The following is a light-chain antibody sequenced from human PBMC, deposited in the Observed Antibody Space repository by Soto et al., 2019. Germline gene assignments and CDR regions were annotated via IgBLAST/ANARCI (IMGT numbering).Light chain of an antibody. J-gene: IGLJ2*01. CDR3: CSYAGTYTPVV. CDR1: SSDVGGYDY. Sequence: QSVPTQPRSVSGSPGQSVTISCTGTSSDVGGYDYVSWYQQSPGKAPKLIIYEVIERPSGVPDRFSGSKSGNTASLTISGLQGEDEADYCCCSYAGTYTPVVFGGGTKVTVL. CDR2: EVI. V-gene: IGLV2-11*01.